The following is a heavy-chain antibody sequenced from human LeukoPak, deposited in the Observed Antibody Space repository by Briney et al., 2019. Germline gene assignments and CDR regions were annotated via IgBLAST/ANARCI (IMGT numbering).Heavy chain of an antibody. CDR2: IYYTGT. V-gene: IGHV4-59*02. CDR1: GGSVTDYY. Sequence: SETLSLTCTVSGGSVTDYYWSWIRQSPGKGLEWIGYIYYTGTSYNPSLKSRVTISADTSKNQFSLKLISVTAAGTAVYYCAREPPTIYYYGSGSYPTGRYMDVWGKGTTVTISS. D-gene: IGHD3-10*01. J-gene: IGHJ6*03. CDR3: AREPPTIYYYGSGSYPTGRYMDV.